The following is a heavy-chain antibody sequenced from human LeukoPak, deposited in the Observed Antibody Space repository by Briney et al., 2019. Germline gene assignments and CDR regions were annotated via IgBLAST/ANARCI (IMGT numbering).Heavy chain of an antibody. J-gene: IGHJ4*02. Sequence: SETLSLTCTVSGGSISSSSYYWGWIRQPPGKGLEWNVSIYYSGSTYYIPSLKSRVTISVDTSKNQSSLKLSSVTAADTAVYYCARRQYGSGSYYTPPDYWGQGTLVTVSP. CDR2: IYYSGST. CDR1: GGSISSSSYY. V-gene: IGHV4-39*01. D-gene: IGHD3-10*01. CDR3: ARRQYGSGSYYTPPDY.